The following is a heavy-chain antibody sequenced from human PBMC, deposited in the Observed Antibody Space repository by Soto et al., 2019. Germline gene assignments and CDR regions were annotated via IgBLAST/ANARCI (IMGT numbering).Heavy chain of an antibody. CDR3: ASYSRSGTSAFDI. D-gene: IGHD6-13*01. CDR2: IYYSGST. J-gene: IGHJ3*02. CDR1: GGSISSGGYY. V-gene: IGHV4-31*03. Sequence: PSEILSLTCTVSGGSISSGGYYWSWIRQHPGKGLEWIGYIYYSGSTYYNPSLKSRVTISVDTSKNQFSLKLSSVTAADTAVYYCASYSRSGTSAFDIWGQGTMVTVSS.